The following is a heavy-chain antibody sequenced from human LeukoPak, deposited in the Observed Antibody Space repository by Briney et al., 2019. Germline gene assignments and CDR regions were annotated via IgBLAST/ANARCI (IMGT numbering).Heavy chain of an antibody. Sequence: GGSLRLPCAASGFTFSSYSMNWVRQAPGKGLEWVSSISSSSSYIYYADSVKGRFTISRDNAKNSLYLQMNSLRAEDTAVYYCAREGSGSHVNWFDPWGQGTLVTVSS. CDR2: ISSSSSYI. CDR3: AREGSGSHVNWFDP. D-gene: IGHD1-26*01. CDR1: GFTFSSYS. J-gene: IGHJ5*02. V-gene: IGHV3-21*01.